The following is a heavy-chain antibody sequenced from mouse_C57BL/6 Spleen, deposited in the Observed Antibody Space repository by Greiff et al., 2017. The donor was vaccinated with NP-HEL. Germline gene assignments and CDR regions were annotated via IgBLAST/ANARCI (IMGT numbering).Heavy chain of an antibody. D-gene: IGHD1-1*01. CDR3: ARDTTEGFDY. V-gene: IGHV5-16*01. J-gene: IGHJ2*01. Sequence: EVNVVESEGGLVQPGSSMKLSCTASGFTFSDYYMAWVRQVPEKGLEWVANINYDGSSTYYLDSLKSRFIISRDNAKNILYLQMSSLKSEDTATYYCARDTTEGFDYWGQGTTLTVSS. CDR1: GFTFSDYY. CDR2: INYDGSST.